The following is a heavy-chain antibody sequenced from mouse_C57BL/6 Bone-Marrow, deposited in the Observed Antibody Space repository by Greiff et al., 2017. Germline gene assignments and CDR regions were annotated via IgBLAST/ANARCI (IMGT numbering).Heavy chain of an antibody. Sequence: QVQLQQSGAELVKPGASVKISCKASGYAFSSYWMNWVKQRPGKGLEWIGQIYPGDGDTNYNGKFKGKATLTADKSSSTAYMQLSSLTSEDSAVYFCARSYYSNYPWFAYWGQGTLVTVSA. CDR3: ARSYYSNYPWFAY. V-gene: IGHV1-80*01. J-gene: IGHJ3*01. CDR1: GYAFSSYW. D-gene: IGHD2-5*01. CDR2: IYPGDGDT.